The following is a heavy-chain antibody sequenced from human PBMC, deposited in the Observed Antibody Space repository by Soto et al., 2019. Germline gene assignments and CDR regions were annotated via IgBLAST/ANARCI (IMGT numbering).Heavy chain of an antibody. CDR3: ARDGPPYSSSPGFFDY. V-gene: IGHV3-30-3*01. CDR1: GFTFSSYA. Sequence: QPGGSLRLSCAASGFTFSSYAMHWVRQAPGKGLEWVAVISYDGSNKYYADSVKGRFTISRDNSKNTLYLQMNSLRAEDTAVYYCARDGPPYSSSPGFFDYWGQGTLVTVSS. J-gene: IGHJ4*02. CDR2: ISYDGSNK. D-gene: IGHD6-6*01.